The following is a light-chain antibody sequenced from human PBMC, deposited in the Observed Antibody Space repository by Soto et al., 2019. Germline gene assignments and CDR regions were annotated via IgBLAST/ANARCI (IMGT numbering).Light chain of an antibody. CDR2: HVT. CDR3: CSLTTSHTYV. Sequence: QSALAQPATVSGSPGQSITISCTGTSSDIGHYDYVSWYQQHPGKAPKLMIYHVTYRPSGVSNRYSGSKSGNSASLTISGLQADDEADYYCCSLTTSHTYVFGSGTKVTVL. J-gene: IGLJ1*01. CDR1: SSDIGHYDY. V-gene: IGLV2-14*03.